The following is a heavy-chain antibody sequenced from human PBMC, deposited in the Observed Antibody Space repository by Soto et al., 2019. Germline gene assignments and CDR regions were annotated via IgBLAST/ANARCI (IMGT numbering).Heavy chain of an antibody. D-gene: IGHD2-2*01. CDR2: ISHAGTNK. V-gene: IGHV3-30*18. J-gene: IGHJ3*01. CDR3: AKSLRYCIGTSCSPDAFDV. Sequence: QVQLVDSGGGVVQPGRSLRLSCAASTFTFSDYGMHWVRQAPGKGLEWVAAISHAGTNKYFAESVKARFTISRDNSNNSLYPQVSGLGPEYTGLYYCAKSLRYCIGTSCSPDAFDVCGQGTAFTVSS. CDR1: TFTFSDYG.